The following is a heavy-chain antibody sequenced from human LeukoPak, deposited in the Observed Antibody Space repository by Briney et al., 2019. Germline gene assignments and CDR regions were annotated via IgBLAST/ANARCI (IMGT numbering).Heavy chain of an antibody. CDR3: ASRSSIAVAAGVGAFDI. D-gene: IGHD6-19*01. Sequence: SQTLSLTCTVSGGSISSGGYYWSWIRQHPGKGLEWIGYIYYSGSTYYNPSLKSRVTISVDKSKNQFSLKLSSVTAADTAVYYCASRSSIAVAAGVGAFDIWGQGTMVTVSS. CDR2: IYYSGST. J-gene: IGHJ3*02. CDR1: GGSISSGGYY. V-gene: IGHV4-31*03.